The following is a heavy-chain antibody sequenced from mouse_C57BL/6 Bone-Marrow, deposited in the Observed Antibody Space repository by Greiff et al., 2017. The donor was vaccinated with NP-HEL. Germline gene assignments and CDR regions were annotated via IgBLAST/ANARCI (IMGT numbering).Heavy chain of an antibody. CDR2: INPNYGTT. Sequence: VQLKESGPELVKPGASVKISCKASGYSFTDYNMNWVKQSNGKSLEWIGVINPNYGTTSYNQKFKGKATLTVDQSSSTAYMQLNSLTSEDSAVYYCARWGYYGSSYSFAYWGKGTLVTVSA. V-gene: IGHV1-39*01. CDR1: GYSFTDYN. D-gene: IGHD1-1*01. J-gene: IGHJ3*01. CDR3: ARWGYYGSSYSFAY.